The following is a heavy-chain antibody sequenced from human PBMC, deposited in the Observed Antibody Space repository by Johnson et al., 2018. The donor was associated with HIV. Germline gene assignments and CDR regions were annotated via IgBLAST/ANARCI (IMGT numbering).Heavy chain of an antibody. J-gene: IGHJ3*02. D-gene: IGHD3-10*01. CDR2: IKSKTDGGTT. V-gene: IGHV3-15*01. CDR3: TTECMCRGVMGAFDI. Sequence: MLLVESGGGLVKPGWSLRLSCAASGLTFSNAWMSWVRQAPGKGLEWVGRIKSKTDGGTTDYAAPVTGRFTISRDDSKNTLYLQMNSLKTEDTAVFYCTTECMCRGVMGAFDIWGQGTMVTVSS. CDR1: GLTFSNAW.